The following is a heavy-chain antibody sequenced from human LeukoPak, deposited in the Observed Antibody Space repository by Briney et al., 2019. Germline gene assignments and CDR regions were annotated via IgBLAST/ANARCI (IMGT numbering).Heavy chain of an antibody. Sequence: KSGGSLRLSCAASGFTFSSYGMSWVRQAPGKGLEWVSAISGSGGSTFYADSVKGRFTISRDNSKNTLYLQMNSLRAEDTAVYYCARGPILGDTTRGWYFDLWGRGTLVTVSS. D-gene: IGHD1-26*01. J-gene: IGHJ2*01. CDR3: ARGPILGDTTRGWYFDL. CDR1: GFTFSSYG. V-gene: IGHV3-23*01. CDR2: ISGSGGST.